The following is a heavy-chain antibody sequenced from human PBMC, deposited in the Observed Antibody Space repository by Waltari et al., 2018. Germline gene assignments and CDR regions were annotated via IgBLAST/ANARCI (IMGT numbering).Heavy chain of an antibody. CDR1: GASVSSNSAS. J-gene: IGHJ4*02. CDR3: AREPPGAGDSSGWSPFDY. CDR2: TYYRSKWYN. D-gene: IGHD6-19*01. V-gene: IGHV6-1*01. Sequence: QVQLQQSGPGLVKPSQTLSLTCAISGASVSSNSASWNWIRQSPSRGLEWLGRTYYRSKWYNDYAVSVKSRITINPDTSKNQFSLQLNSVTPEDTAVYYCAREPPGAGDSSGWSPFDYWGQGTLVTVSS.